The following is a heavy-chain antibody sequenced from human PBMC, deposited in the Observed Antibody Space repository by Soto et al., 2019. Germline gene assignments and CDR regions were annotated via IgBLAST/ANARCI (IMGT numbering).Heavy chain of an antibody. CDR3: ARLLGQAVLEV. V-gene: IGHV5-51*01. J-gene: IGHJ6*02. D-gene: IGHD6-19*01. Sequence: PXESLKLSWKCSEYSFTSYWIGWVRQMPGKGLEWMGIIYPGDSDTRYSPSFQGQVTISADKSIRTAYLQWSSLKASDTAMYYCARLLGQAVLEVWGQGTTVTVSS. CDR2: IYPGDSDT. CDR1: EYSFTSYW.